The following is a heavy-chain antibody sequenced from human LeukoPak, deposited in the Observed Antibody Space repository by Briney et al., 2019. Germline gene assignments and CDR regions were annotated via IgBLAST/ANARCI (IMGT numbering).Heavy chain of an antibody. CDR2: IYYSGST. Sequence: PSETLSLTCTVSDGSISSDYWSWIRQPPGKGLEWIGYIYYSGSTNYNPSLKSRVTISVDTSKNQFFLKLSSVTAADTAVYYCARVSGGSVIFHYWGQGALVTVSS. D-gene: IGHD3-16*01. CDR3: ARVSGGSVIFHY. CDR1: DGSISSDY. J-gene: IGHJ4*02. V-gene: IGHV4-59*08.